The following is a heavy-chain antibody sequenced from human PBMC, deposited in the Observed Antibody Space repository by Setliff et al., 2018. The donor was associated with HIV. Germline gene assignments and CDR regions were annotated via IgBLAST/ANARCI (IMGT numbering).Heavy chain of an antibody. CDR2: IIPIVNIA. V-gene: IGHV1-69*10. CDR1: GGTFSNSV. J-gene: IGHJ3*02. Sequence: SVKVSCKASGGTFSNSVISWVRQAPGQGLEWMGGIIPIVNIAHYAQKFQGRVTITADKSTSTVYMELRSLRSEDTAVYYCAGPRGDEAFDIWGQGTMVTVSS. D-gene: IGHD3-10*01. CDR3: AGPRGDEAFDI.